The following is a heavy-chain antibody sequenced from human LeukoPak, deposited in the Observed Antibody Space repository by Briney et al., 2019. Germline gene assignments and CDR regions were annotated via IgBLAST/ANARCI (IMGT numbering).Heavy chain of an antibody. V-gene: IGHV3-30*04. CDR3: ARDPDFSTFLQGDY. CDR2: VSSDGSSK. D-gene: IGHD2/OR15-2a*01. J-gene: IGHJ4*02. CDR1: GFTFSAYA. Sequence: SGGSLRLSCAASGFTFSAYAMHWVRQAPGKGLEWVAAVSSDGSSKYYTDSVKGRFTISSDNSKNTLYLQMHSLRPEDTAVYYCARDPDFSTFLQGDYWGQGTQVTVSS.